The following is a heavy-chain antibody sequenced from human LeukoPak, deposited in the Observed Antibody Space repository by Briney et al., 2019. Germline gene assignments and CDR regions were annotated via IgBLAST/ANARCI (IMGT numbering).Heavy chain of an antibody. CDR2: ISSSSSYI. D-gene: IGHD1-26*01. Sequence: PGGSLRLSCAASGFTFSSYSMNWVRQAPGKGLEWVSSISSSSSYIYYADSVKGRFTISRDNAKNSLYPQMNSLRAEDTAVYYCAKSPDPVVGAPDVWGQGTTVTVSS. J-gene: IGHJ6*02. CDR1: GFTFSSYS. CDR3: AKSPDPVVGAPDV. V-gene: IGHV3-21*01.